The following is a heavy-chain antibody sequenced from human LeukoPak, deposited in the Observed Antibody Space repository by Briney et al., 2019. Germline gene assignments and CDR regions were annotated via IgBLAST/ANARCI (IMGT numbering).Heavy chain of an antibody. CDR3: ARQVRRYYDCSGYWLGIDY. V-gene: IGHV5-51*01. CDR2: IYPGDSDT. Sequence: GESLKISCQGSGYSFTSYWIGWVRQMLGKGLEWMGIIYPGDSDTRYSPSFQGQVTISADKSISTAYLQWSSLKASDTAMYYCARQVRRYYDCSGYWLGIDYWSQGTLVTVSS. D-gene: IGHD3-22*01. J-gene: IGHJ4*02. CDR1: GYSFTSYW.